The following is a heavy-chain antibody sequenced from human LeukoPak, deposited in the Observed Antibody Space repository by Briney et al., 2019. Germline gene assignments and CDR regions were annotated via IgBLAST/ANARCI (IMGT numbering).Heavy chain of an antibody. CDR2: INSNGGTT. CDR1: GFIFNNYA. CDR3: ARARGSGWYYMDV. Sequence: GGSLRLSCAASGFIFNNYALHWVRQAPGKGLEYVSTINSNGGTTFHANSVKGRFTISRDNSKNVLYLQMTSLRIEDMAVYYCARARGSGWYYMDVWGKGTTVTVSS. D-gene: IGHD6-25*01. V-gene: IGHV3-64*01. J-gene: IGHJ6*03.